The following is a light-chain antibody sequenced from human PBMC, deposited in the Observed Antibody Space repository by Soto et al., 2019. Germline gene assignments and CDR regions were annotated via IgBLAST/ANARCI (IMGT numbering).Light chain of an antibody. CDR2: EVT. J-gene: IGLJ3*02. Sequence: QSVLTQPASVSGSPGQSITISCTGTSSDIGSYDLVSWYQQYPGKAPRLMIYEVTKRPSGVSTRFSGSKSGNAASLTISGLQAEDEAVYYCWSYAGAVLWFFGGGTKLTVL. CDR1: SSDIGSYDL. V-gene: IGLV2-23*02. CDR3: WSYAGAVLWF.